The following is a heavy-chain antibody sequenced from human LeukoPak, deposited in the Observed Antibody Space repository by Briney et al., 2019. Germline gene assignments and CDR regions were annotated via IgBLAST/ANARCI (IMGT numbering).Heavy chain of an antibody. CDR2: TYPGDSDT. CDR1: GSSFTSYW. V-gene: IGHV5-51*01. J-gene: IGHJ4*02. CDR3: ARSSHYYYGSGPLHAYYFDY. D-gene: IGHD3-10*01. Sequence: GESLQISCKGSGSSFTSYWIGWVRQMPGKGLEWMGITYPGDSDTRNSPSFQGQVTISADKSISTAYLQWSSLKASDTAMYYCARSSHYYYGSGPLHAYYFDYWGQGTLVTVSS.